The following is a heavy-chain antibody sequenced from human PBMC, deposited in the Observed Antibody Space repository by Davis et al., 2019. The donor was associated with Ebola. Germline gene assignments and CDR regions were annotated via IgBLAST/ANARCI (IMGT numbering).Heavy chain of an antibody. D-gene: IGHD4-11*01. V-gene: IGHV4-30-2*01. CDR3: ARLRSNYWFDP. CDR2: VSHSGNT. Sequence: SETLSLTCTVSGGSISPSAYSCTWIRQPPGKGLEWIGFVSHSGNTSYNPSLQGRVAMSVDASKNQFSLRLSSVTAADTAVYFCARLRSNYWFDPWGQGTLVTVSS. J-gene: IGHJ5*02. CDR1: GGSISPSAYS.